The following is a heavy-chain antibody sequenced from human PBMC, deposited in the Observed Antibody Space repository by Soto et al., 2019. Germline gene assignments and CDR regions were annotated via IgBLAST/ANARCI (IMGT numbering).Heavy chain of an antibody. V-gene: IGHV6-1*01. D-gene: IGHD5-12*01. CDR1: GDSVSSNSAA. J-gene: IGHJ6*02. CDR3: ASSRGSEIYYYYGMDV. Sequence: QSQTLSLTCAISGDSVSSNSAAWNWIRQSPSRGLEWLGRTYYRSKWYNDYAVSVKSRITINPDTSKNQFSLQLNSVTPEDTAVYYCASSRGSEIYYYYGMDVWGQGTTVTVSS. CDR2: TYYRSKWYN.